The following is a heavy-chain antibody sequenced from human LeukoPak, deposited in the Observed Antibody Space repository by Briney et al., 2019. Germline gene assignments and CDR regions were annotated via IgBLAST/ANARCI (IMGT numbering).Heavy chain of an antibody. J-gene: IGHJ3*02. Sequence: GGSLRLSCAASGFTFSTYWMHWVRQAPGKGLVWVSRINGEGRSTSHADSVKGCFTISRDNAKNTLYLQMNSLRAEDTAVYYCAREANSGYSSGDDAFDIWGQGTMVTVSS. CDR2: INGEGRST. CDR1: GFTFSTYW. D-gene: IGHD6-19*01. CDR3: AREANSGYSSGDDAFDI. V-gene: IGHV3-74*01.